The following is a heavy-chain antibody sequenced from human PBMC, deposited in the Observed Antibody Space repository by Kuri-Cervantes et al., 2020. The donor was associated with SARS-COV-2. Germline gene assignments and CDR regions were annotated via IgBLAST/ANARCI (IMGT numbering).Heavy chain of an antibody. J-gene: IGHJ6*03. CDR3: AKPKPTFIVVPAASYYYMDV. V-gene: IGHV3-23*01. CDR2: ISGSGGST. CDR1: GFTFSSYA. D-gene: IGHD2-2*01. Sequence: GESLKISCAASGFTFSSYAMSWVRQAPGKGLEWVSAISGSGGSTYSADSVKGRFTISRDNSKNTLYLQMNSLRAEDTAVYYCAKPKPTFIVVPAASYYYMDVWGKGTTVTVSS.